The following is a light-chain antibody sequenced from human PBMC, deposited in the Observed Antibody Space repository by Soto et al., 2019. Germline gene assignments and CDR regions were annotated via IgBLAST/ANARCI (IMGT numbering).Light chain of an antibody. CDR1: QSVSSSY. CDR3: QQYGSSWT. CDR2: GAS. V-gene: IGKV3-20*01. Sequence: EIVWTQSPGTLSLSRVERAALSCRASQSVSSSYLAWYQQKPGQAPRLLIYGASSRATGIPDRFSGSGSGTDFTLTISRLETEDFAVYYCQQYGSSWTFGQGTKVDIK. J-gene: IGKJ1*01.